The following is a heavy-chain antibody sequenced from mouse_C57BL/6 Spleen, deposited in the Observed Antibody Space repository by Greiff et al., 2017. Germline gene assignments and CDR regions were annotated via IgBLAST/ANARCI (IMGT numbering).Heavy chain of an antibody. Sequence: QVQLQQPGAELVKPGASVKMSCKASGYTFTSYWITWVKQRPGQGLEWIGDIYPGSGSTNYNEKFKSKATLTVDTSSSTAYMQLSSLTSEDSAVYYCAREVYYCGSSGYFDYWGQGTTLTVSS. CDR2: IYPGSGST. CDR1: GYTFTSYW. CDR3: AREVYYCGSSGYFDY. J-gene: IGHJ2*01. V-gene: IGHV1-55*01. D-gene: IGHD1-1*01.